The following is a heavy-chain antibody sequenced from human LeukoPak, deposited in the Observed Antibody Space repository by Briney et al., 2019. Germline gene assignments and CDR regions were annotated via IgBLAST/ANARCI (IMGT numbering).Heavy chain of an antibody. D-gene: IGHD1-26*01. CDR3: ARDTWELPDYDAFDI. V-gene: IGHV3-48*01. Sequence: PGGSLRLSCAASGFTFSSNSMNWVRQAPGKGLEWVSYISSSSRTIYYADSVKGRFTISRDNAKNSLYLQMNSLRAEDTAVYYCARDTWELPDYDAFDIWGQGTMVTVSS. CDR2: ISSSSRTI. CDR1: GFTFSSNS. J-gene: IGHJ3*02.